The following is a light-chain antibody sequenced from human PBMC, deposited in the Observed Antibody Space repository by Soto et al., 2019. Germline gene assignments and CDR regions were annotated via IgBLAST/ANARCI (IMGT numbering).Light chain of an antibody. CDR2: AAS. V-gene: IGKV1-39*01. Sequence: MTQSPLSLPVTPGEPASISCRSSQSLLHSNGYNYLDWYQQKPGKAPKLLIYAASSLQSGVPSRFSGSGSGTDFTLTISSLQPEDFATYYCQQSYSTASTFGQGTKVDIK. CDR3: QQSYSTAST. J-gene: IGKJ1*01. CDR1: QSLLHSNGYNY.